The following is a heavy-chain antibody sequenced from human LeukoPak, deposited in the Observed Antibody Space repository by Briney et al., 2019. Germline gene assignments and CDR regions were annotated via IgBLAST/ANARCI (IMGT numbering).Heavy chain of an antibody. CDR2: LYSGGSI. J-gene: IGHJ5*02. Sequence: GGSLRLSCAGSGFIVSRSHISWVRQAPGKGLQWVSSLYSGGSIHYADSVKGRFTISRDTSKNTVSLKMNSLRVEDTAVYYCARDLDVDSSMFGHWGQGTPVTVSS. CDR3: ARDLDVDSSMFGH. V-gene: IGHV3-53*05. CDR1: GFIVSRSH. D-gene: IGHD5-12*01.